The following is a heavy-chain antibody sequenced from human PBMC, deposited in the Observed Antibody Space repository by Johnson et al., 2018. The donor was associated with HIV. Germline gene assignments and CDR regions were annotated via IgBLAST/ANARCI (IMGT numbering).Heavy chain of an antibody. CDR3: ARDPGYSAFDI. Sequence: PGKGLVWVSRINSDGSSTSYADSVRGRFTISRDNAKNSVVLQMNNLRAEDTAIYYCARDPGYSAFDIWGQGTVVTVSS. CDR2: INSDGSST. D-gene: IGHD1-1*01. V-gene: IGHV3-74*01. J-gene: IGHJ3*02.